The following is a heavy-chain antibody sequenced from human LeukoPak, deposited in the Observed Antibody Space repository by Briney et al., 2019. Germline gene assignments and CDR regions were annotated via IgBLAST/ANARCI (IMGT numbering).Heavy chain of an antibody. CDR2: ISAYNGNT. CDR3: ARVDNYDILTGSPPFDY. J-gene: IGHJ4*02. D-gene: IGHD3-9*01. V-gene: IGHV1-18*01. Sequence: ASVKVSCKASGYTFTSYGISWVRQAPGQGLEWMGWISAYNGNTNYAQKLQGRVTMTTDTSTSTAYMELRSLRSDDTAVYYCARVDNYDILTGSPPFDYWGQGTLVTVSS. CDR1: GYTFTSYG.